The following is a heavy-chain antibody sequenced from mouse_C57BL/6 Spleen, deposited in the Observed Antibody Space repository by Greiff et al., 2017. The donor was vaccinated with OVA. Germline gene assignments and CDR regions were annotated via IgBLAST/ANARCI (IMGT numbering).Heavy chain of an antibody. CDR3: ARRFDGY. J-gene: IGHJ4*01. CDR2: IDPSDSYT. V-gene: IGHV1-50*01. D-gene: IGHD2-3*01. CDR1: GYTFTSYW. Sequence: VKLQQPGAELVKPGASVKLSCKASGYTFTSYWMQWVKQRPGQGLEWIGEIDPSDSYTNYNQKFKGKATLTVDTSSSTAYMQLSSLTSEDSAVYYCARRFDGYWGQGTSVTVSS.